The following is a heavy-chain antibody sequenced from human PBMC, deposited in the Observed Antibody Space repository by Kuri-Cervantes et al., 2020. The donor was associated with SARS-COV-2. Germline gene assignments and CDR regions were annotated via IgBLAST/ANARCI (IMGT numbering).Heavy chain of an antibody. CDR3: ATTFAFLMGATYDY. CDR2: IIPVLGTA. CDR1: GGSFSSYA. D-gene: IGHD1-26*01. J-gene: IGHJ4*02. Sequence: SVKVSCKASGGSFSSYAISWVRQAPGQGLEWMGGIIPVLGTANYAQRFQDRVAITADESTSTAYMELSSLRSEDTAVYYCATTFAFLMGATYDYWGQGTLVTVSS. V-gene: IGHV1-69*13.